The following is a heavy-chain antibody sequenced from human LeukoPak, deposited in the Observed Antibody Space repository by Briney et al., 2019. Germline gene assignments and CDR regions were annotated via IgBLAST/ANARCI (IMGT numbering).Heavy chain of an antibody. CDR2: INRDGSQK. CDR1: GFSLSGYW. Sequence: GGSLRLSCAASGFSLSGYWMTWVRQAPGKGLEWVANINRDGSQKNHVDSVQGRFTISRDNAKNSLYLQMNSLRAEDTAVYYCARALALLYAFDIWGQGTMVTVSS. V-gene: IGHV3-7*01. J-gene: IGHJ3*02. D-gene: IGHD3-10*01. CDR3: ARALALLYAFDI.